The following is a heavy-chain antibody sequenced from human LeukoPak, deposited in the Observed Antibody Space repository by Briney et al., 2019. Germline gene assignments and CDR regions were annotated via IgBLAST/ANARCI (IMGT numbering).Heavy chain of an antibody. CDR1: GFSFSKYW. D-gene: IGHD3-9*01. Sequence: GGSLRLSCAASGFSFSKYWMHWVRQTPGEGLVWVSRIKEDGTYTSYADSVKGRSTISRDNARNTVFLQMNSLRAEDTAVYYCARDFDMGITPGDDFDFWGQGTLVTVSS. CDR3: ARDFDMGITPGDDFDF. CDR2: IKEDGTYT. V-gene: IGHV3-74*01. J-gene: IGHJ4*02.